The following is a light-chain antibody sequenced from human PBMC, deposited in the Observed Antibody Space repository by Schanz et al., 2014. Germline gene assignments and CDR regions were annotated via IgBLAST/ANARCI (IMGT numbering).Light chain of an antibody. CDR2: GAS. CDR1: QSVSNNY. V-gene: IGKV3-20*01. CDR3: QQYYSTPRT. Sequence: EIVLTQSPGTLSLSPGERATLSCRASQSVSNNYLAWYQQKRGQPPRLLIYGASSRATGIPARFSGSGSGTDFTLTISSLQAEDVAVYYCQQYYSTPRTFGQGTKVEIK. J-gene: IGKJ1*01.